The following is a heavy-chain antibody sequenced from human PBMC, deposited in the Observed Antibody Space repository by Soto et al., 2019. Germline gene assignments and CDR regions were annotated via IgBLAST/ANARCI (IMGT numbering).Heavy chain of an antibody. D-gene: IGHD6-13*01. V-gene: IGHV4-30-2*01. CDR2: IYHSGST. J-gene: IGHJ4*02. CDR1: GGSISSGGYS. Sequence: PSETLSLTCAVSGGSISSGGYSWSWIRQPPGKGLEWIGYIYHSGSTYYNPSLKSRVTISVDRSKNQFSLKLSSVTAADTAVYYCARSPGIAAADYWGQGTLVTVSS. CDR3: ARSPGIAAADY.